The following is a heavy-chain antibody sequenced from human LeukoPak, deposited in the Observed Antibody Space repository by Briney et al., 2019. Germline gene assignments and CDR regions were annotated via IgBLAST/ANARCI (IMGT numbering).Heavy chain of an antibody. J-gene: IGHJ4*02. V-gene: IGHV3-7*01. CDR3: ARDLTGASDY. Sequence: GGSLRLSCAASGFTFSSYGMSWVRQAPGKGLGWVASIKQDGSEKYHMDSVKGRFTISRDNAKNSLYLQMNSLGAEDTAVYYCARDLTGASDYWGQGTLVTVSS. CDR1: GFTFSSYG. D-gene: IGHD3-16*01. CDR2: IKQDGSEK.